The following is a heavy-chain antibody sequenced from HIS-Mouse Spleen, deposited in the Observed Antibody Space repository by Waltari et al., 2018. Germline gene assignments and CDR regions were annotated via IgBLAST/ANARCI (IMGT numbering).Heavy chain of an antibody. Sequence: EVQLVPSGAEVQKPGESRKISCKGSGYSCTSYVIRWVRQMPGKGLEWMGIICPGDSDTRYSPSFQGQVTISADKSISTAYLQWSSLKASDTAMYYCARGYWYFDLWGRGTLVTVSS. J-gene: IGHJ2*01. CDR3: ARGYWYFDL. CDR1: GYSCTSYV. CDR2: ICPGDSDT. V-gene: IGHV5-51*01.